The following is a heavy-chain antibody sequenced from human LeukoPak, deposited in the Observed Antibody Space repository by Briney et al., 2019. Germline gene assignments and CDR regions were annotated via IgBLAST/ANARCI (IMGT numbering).Heavy chain of an antibody. CDR3: ARGGEGFSYDFWSGYYTRYYYYYGMDV. CDR1: GYTFTSYA. CDR2: INAGNGNT. D-gene: IGHD3-3*01. J-gene: IGHJ6*02. V-gene: IGHV1-3*01. Sequence: PGASVKVSCKASGYTFTSYAMHWVRQAPGQRLEWMGWINAGNGNTKYSQKFQGRVTITRDTSASTAYMELSSLRSEDTAVYYCARGGEGFSYDFWSGYYTRYYYYYGMDVWGQGTTVTVSS.